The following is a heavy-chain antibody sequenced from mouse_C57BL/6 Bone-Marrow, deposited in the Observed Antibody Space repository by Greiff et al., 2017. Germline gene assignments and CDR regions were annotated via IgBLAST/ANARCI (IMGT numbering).Heavy chain of an antibody. D-gene: IGHD1-1*01. Sequence: EVQLQQSGAELVRPGASVKLSCTASGFNIKDDYMHWVKQRPEQGLEWIGWIDPENGDTEYASKFQGKATITADTSSNTAYLQLSSLTSEDTAVYYCTTYVITTAHWGQGTTLTVSS. V-gene: IGHV14-4*01. CDR2: IDPENGDT. CDR3: TTYVITTAH. CDR1: GFNIKDDY. J-gene: IGHJ2*01.